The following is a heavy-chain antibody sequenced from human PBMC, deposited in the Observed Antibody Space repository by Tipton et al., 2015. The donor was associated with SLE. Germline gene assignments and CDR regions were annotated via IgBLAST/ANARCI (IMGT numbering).Heavy chain of an antibody. J-gene: IGHJ2*01. V-gene: IGHV4-59*01. D-gene: IGHD4-17*01. CDR1: GGSIRSYY. CDR2: IYYSGST. Sequence: GLVKPSETLSLTCNVSGGSIRSYYWSWIRQATGKGLEWIGYIYYSGSTDYNPSLKSRVTISIDTSKDQFSLKLRSVTAADTAVYYCATARGVTTGWYFDLWGRGTLVTVSS. CDR3: ATARGVTTGWYFDL.